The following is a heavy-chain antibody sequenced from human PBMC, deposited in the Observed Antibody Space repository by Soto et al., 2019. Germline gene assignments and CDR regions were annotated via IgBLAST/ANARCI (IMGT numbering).Heavy chain of an antibody. CDR3: AGFVGRYYDY. Sequence: PSETLSLTCTVAGPSISRYYWSWIRQPPGKGLEWIGYIYYSGSTNYNPSLKSRVTISVNTPKNQFSLKLSSVSAAEKAEYCCAGFVGRYYDYRYQGTFFTGS. CDR2: IYYSGST. V-gene: IGHV4-59*01. D-gene: IGHD2-21*01. CDR1: GPSISRYY. J-gene: IGHJ4*02.